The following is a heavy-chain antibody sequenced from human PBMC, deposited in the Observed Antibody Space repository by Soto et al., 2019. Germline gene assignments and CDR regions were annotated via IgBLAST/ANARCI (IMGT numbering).Heavy chain of an antibody. V-gene: IGHV2-5*02. CDR3: AHSASVPCCYYFDS. CDR1: GFSLSSSAVGVG. D-gene: IGHD1-26*01. J-gene: IGHJ4*02. Sequence: SGPTLVNPTQTLTLTCTFSGFSLSSSAVGVGVGWIRQPPGKALEWLALIYWDDDKRYSPSLKSRLTITKDTSQNQVVLTMTNMDAVDTATYYCAHSASVPCCYYFDSWGQGTLVTVSS. CDR2: IYWDDDK.